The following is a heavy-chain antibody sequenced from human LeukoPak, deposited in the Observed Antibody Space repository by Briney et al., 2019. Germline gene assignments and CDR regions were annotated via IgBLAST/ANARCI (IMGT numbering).Heavy chain of an antibody. CDR1: GFTFSNAW. CDR3: AKGDLVVPAAIPDY. D-gene: IGHD2-2*01. CDR2: IKSKPNGETT. V-gene: IGHV3-15*01. Sequence: KPGGSLRLSCAASGFTFSNAWMTWVRQAPGKGLEWVGRIKSKPNGETTDYAAPVKGRFTISRDDSKNTLYLQMNSLKTEDTAVYYCAKGDLVVPAAIPDYWGQGTLVTVSS. J-gene: IGHJ4*02.